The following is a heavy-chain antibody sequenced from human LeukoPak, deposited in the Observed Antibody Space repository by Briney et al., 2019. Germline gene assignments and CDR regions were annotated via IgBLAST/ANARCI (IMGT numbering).Heavy chain of an antibody. J-gene: IGHJ4*02. Sequence: SQTLSLTCAISGDSVSSNSAAWNWIRQSPSSGLEWLGRTYYRSKWYNDYAVSVKSRITINPDTSKNQFSLQLNSVTPEDTAVYYCAREGCRGGSCSGGVDYWGQGTLVTVSS. CDR2: TYYRSKWYN. V-gene: IGHV6-1*01. CDR1: GDSVSSNSAA. D-gene: IGHD2-15*01. CDR3: AREGCRGGSCSGGVDY.